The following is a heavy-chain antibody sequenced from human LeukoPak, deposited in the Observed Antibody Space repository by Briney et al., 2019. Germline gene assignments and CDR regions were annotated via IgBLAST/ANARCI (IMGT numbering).Heavy chain of an antibody. Sequence: GGSLRLSCAASGFTFSSYAMSWVRQAPGKGLEWVSAISGSGGSTYYADSVKGRFTISRDNSKNTLYLQMNSLRAEDTAVYYCARCYCSGGSCYFEDLPTFDYWGQGTLVTVSS. CDR2: ISGSGGST. D-gene: IGHD2-15*01. CDR1: GFTFSSYA. J-gene: IGHJ4*02. V-gene: IGHV3-23*01. CDR3: ARCYCSGGSCYFEDLPTFDY.